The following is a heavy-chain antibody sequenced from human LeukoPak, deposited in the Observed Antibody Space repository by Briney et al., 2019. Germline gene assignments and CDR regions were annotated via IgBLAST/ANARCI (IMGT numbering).Heavy chain of an antibody. Sequence: GGSLRLSCAASGFTFSSYGMHWVRQAPGKGLEWVAFIRYDGSNEYYADSVKGRFTISRDNSKNTLYLQMNSLRPEDTAVYYCARDGGLYSVVRGADYNCFDYWGQGTLVTVSS. CDR1: GFTFSSYG. V-gene: IGHV3-30*02. D-gene: IGHD3-10*01. CDR3: ARDGGLYSVVRGADYNCFDY. CDR2: IRYDGSNE. J-gene: IGHJ4*02.